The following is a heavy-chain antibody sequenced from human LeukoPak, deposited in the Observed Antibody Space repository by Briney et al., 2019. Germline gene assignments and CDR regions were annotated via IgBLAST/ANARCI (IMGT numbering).Heavy chain of an antibody. CDR3: ARVLLYCGGDCYNYYFDY. J-gene: IGHJ4*02. D-gene: IGHD2-21*02. CDR1: GGTFSSYA. Sequence: GASVKVSCKASGGTFSSYAISWVRQAPGPGLELMGGIIPIFGTANYAQKFQGRVTITADESTSTAYMELSSLRSEDTAVYYCARVLLYCGGDCYNYYFDYWGQGTLVTVSS. V-gene: IGHV1-69*13. CDR2: IIPIFGTA.